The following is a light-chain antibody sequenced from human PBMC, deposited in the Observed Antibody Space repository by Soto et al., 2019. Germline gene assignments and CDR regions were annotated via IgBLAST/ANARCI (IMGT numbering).Light chain of an antibody. CDR2: EVS. Sequence: QSVLTQLASVSGSPGQSITISCTGTSSDVGGYNYVSWYQQHPGKAPKLMIYEVSNRPSGVSNRFSGSKSGNTASLTISGLQAEDEADYYCSSYTSSSTLEVFGTGTKVTVL. J-gene: IGLJ1*01. CDR1: SSDVGGYNY. CDR3: SSYTSSSTLEV. V-gene: IGLV2-14*01.